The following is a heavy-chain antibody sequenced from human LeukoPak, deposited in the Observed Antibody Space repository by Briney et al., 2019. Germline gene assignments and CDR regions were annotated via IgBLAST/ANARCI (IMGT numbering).Heavy chain of an antibody. J-gene: IGHJ4*02. D-gene: IGHD3-22*01. CDR3: ARGRVHYYDSSGYYYHRIAYYFDY. CDR2: INHSGST. V-gene: IGHV4-34*01. Sequence: SETLSLTCAVYGGSFSGYYWSWIRQPPGKGLEWIGEINHSGSTNYNPSLKSRVTISVDTTKNQFSLKLSSVTAADTAVYYCARGRVHYYDSSGYYYHRIAYYFDYWGQGTLVTVSS. CDR1: GGSFSGYY.